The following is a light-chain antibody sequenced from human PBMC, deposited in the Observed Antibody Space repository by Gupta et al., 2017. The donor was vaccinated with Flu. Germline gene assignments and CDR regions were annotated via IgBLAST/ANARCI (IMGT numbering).Light chain of an antibody. Sequence: ATLALSPGDRATLSCRASQNIQNYLAWYQQKLGQAPRLLIYDASARATSVPARFSGSGSGTDFTLTISSLEPEDFGFYYCQQRKNWPLITFGQGTRLEIK. V-gene: IGKV3-11*01. CDR1: QNIQNY. CDR3: QQRKNWPLIT. CDR2: DAS. J-gene: IGKJ5*01.